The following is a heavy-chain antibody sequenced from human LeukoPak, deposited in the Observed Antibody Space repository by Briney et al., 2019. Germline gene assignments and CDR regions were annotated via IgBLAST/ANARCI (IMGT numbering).Heavy chain of an antibody. CDR2: ISAYNGNT. CDR1: GYTFTSYG. Sequence: GASVKVSCKASGYTFTSYGISWVRQAPGQGLEWMGWISAYNGNTNYAQKLQGRVTMTTDTSTSTAYMELRSLRSDDTAVYYCARDRGSDSGYASHDYWGQGTLVTVSS. D-gene: IGHD5-12*01. V-gene: IGHV1-18*04. J-gene: IGHJ4*02. CDR3: ARDRGSDSGYASHDY.